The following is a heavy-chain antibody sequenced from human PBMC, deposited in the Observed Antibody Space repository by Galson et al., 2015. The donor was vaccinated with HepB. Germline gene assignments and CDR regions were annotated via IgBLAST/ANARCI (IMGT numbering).Heavy chain of an antibody. CDR1: GYTFTRNG. CDR2: ISTNSGNT. V-gene: IGHV1-18*01. J-gene: IGHJ3*02. Sequence: SVKVSCKASGYTFTRNGISWVRRAPGQGLEWMGWISTNSGNTYYAQKFQDRLIMTTERSTSTAYMELRSLTSDDTAFYYCARDVRYAFEMWGQGTMVTVS. CDR3: ARDVRYAFEM. D-gene: IGHD3-10*02.